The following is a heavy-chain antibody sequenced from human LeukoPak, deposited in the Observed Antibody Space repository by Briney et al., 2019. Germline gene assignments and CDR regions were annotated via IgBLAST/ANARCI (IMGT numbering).Heavy chain of an antibody. CDR3: ARDRYYYDSSGPWYFDL. V-gene: IGHV4-59*01. Sequence: SETLSLTCTVSGGSISSYYWSWIRQPPGKGLEWIGFIYYSGSTNYKPSLKSRVTISVDTSKNQFSLKLSSVTAADTAVYYCARDRYYYDSSGPWYFDLWGQGTLVTVSS. CDR1: GGSISSYY. J-gene: IGHJ2*01. CDR2: IYYSGST. D-gene: IGHD3-22*01.